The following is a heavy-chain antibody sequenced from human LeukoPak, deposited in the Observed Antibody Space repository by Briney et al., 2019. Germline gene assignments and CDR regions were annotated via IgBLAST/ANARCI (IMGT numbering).Heavy chain of an antibody. J-gene: IGHJ4*02. CDR2: IFSSSTYI. D-gene: IGHD2/OR15-2a*01. CDR1: GFAFNTYS. CDR3: ARDFYDGFALDY. Sequence: GESLRLSCAASGFAFNTYSMSWVRQAPGKGLEWVSFIFSSSTYIYYTDSVKGRFTISRDNARNSLYLQMDNQRAEDTGVYYCARDFYDGFALDYWGQGTLVTVSS. V-gene: IGHV3-21*03.